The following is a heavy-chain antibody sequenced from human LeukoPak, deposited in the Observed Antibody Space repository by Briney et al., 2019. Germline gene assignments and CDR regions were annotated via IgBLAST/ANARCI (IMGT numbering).Heavy chain of an antibody. V-gene: IGHV3-9*01. CDR2: ISWNSGKI. J-gene: IGHJ6*02. D-gene: IGHD7-27*01. CDR3: AKEALGIEDSYKYYGMDV. CDR1: GFIFDDYA. Sequence: PGGSLRLSCAASGFIFDDYAMHWVRQAPGKGLEWVSGISWNSGKIDYADSVKGRFTISRDNAKNSLYLQMNSLRGEDRAVYYCAKEALGIEDSYKYYGMDVWGQGTTVTVSS.